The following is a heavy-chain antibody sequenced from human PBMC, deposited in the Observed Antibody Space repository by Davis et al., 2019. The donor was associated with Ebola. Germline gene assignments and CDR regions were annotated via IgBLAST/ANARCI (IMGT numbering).Heavy chain of an antibody. CDR1: GGSISSSSYY. Sequence: PSETLSLTCTVSGGSISSSSYYWGWIRQPPGKGLEWIGSIYYSGSTYYNPSLKSRVTISVDTSKNQFSLKLSSVTAADTAVYYCARRGGYFGYGAEGWGQGTLVTVSS. J-gene: IGHJ4*02. D-gene: IGHD4-17*01. V-gene: IGHV4-39*01. CDR2: IYYSGST. CDR3: ARRGGYFGYGAEG.